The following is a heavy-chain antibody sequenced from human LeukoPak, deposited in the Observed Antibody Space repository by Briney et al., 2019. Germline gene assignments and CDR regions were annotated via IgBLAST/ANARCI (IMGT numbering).Heavy chain of an antibody. CDR1: GFTFSSYA. J-gene: IGHJ3*02. V-gene: IGHV3-23*01. Sequence: PGGSLRLSCAASGFTFSSYAMSWVRQAPGKGLEWVSAISGIGGSTYYADSVKGRFTISRDNSKNTLYLQMNSLRAEDTAVYYCAKDRVFYGGAFDIWGQGTMVTVSS. CDR2: ISGIGGST. D-gene: IGHD4-23*01. CDR3: AKDRVFYGGAFDI.